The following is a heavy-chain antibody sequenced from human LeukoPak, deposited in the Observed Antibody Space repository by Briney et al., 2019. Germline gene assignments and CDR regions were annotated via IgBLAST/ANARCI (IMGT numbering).Heavy chain of an antibody. V-gene: IGHV3-21*04. J-gene: IGHJ4*02. CDR2: ISSSSSYI. D-gene: IGHD5-24*01. Sequence: GGSLRLSCAASGFTFSSYSMNWVRQAPGKGLEWVSSISSSSSYIYYADSMKGRFTISRDNSKNTLYLQMNSLRAEDTAVYHCAKVLRWLQLRWALDYWGQGTLVTVSS. CDR1: GFTFSSYS. CDR3: AKVLRWLQLRWALDY.